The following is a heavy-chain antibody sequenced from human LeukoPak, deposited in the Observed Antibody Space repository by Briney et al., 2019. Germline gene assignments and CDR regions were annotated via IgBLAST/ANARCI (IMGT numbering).Heavy chain of an antibody. CDR3: ARHRIRSSWYSSQDSENYYYYGMDV. V-gene: IGHV4-59*08. CDR1: GGSISSYY. D-gene: IGHD6-13*01. CDR2: IYYSGST. J-gene: IGHJ6*02. Sequence: PSETLSLTCTVSGGSISSYYWSWIRQPPGKGLEWIGYIYYSGSTNYNPSLKSRVTISVDTSKNQFSLKLSSVTAADTAVYYCARHRIRSSWYSSQDSENYYYYGMDVWGQGTTVTVSS.